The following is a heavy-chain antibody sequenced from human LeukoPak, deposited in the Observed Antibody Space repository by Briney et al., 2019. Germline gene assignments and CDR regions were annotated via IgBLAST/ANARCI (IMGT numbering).Heavy chain of an antibody. CDR2: ISYDGNNE. CDR1: GFTFSSYG. CDR3: AKRRSSSTFLIDY. D-gene: IGHD2-15*01. Sequence: PGGSLRLSCAASGFTFSSYGMYWVRQAPGERLEWVAVISYDGNNERYADSVKGRFSISRDNSKNTLFLQMNRLRTEDTAVYYCAKRRSSSTFLIDYWGQGTLVTVSS. J-gene: IGHJ4*02. V-gene: IGHV3-30*18.